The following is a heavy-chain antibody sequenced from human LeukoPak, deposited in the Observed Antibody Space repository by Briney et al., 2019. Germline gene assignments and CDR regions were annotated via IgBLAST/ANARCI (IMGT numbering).Heavy chain of an antibody. D-gene: IGHD6-19*01. Sequence: PSETLSLTCTVSGGSISSYYWSWIRQPPGKGLEWIGYIYYSGSTNYNPSLKSRVTISVDTSKNQFSLKLSSVTAADTAVYYCAGGSSGWPGNFDYWGQGTLVTVSS. V-gene: IGHV4-59*01. CDR2: IYYSGST. J-gene: IGHJ4*02. CDR3: AGGSSGWPGNFDY. CDR1: GGSISSYY.